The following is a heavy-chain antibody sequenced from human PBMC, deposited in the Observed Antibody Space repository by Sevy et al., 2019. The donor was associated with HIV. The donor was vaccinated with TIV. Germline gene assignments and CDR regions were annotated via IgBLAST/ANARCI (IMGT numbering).Heavy chain of an antibody. CDR3: ARDRLLVGASGGFDA. CDR1: GFTFSSYG. D-gene: IGHD1-26*01. J-gene: IGHJ5*02. V-gene: IGHV3-33*01. CDR2: IWYDGSNK. Sequence: GGSLRLSCAASGFTFSSYGMHWVHQAPGKGLEWVAVIWYDGSNKYYADSVKGRFTISRDNSKNTLYLQMNSLRAEDTAVYYCARDRLLVGASGGFDAWGQGALVTVSS.